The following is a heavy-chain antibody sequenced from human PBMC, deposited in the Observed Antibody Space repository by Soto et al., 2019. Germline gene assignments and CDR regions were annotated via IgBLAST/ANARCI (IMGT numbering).Heavy chain of an antibody. Sequence: QVQLVQSGAEVKKPGASVKVSCKASGYTFTSYDINWVRQATGQGLEWMGWMNPNSGNTGYAQKFQGRVTMTRNTSRRTAYMQRSSLRSDDTAVYYCARSTNDYGDRHWGQGTLVTVSS. J-gene: IGHJ4*02. CDR1: GYTFTSYD. V-gene: IGHV1-8*01. CDR3: ARSTNDYGDRH. D-gene: IGHD4-17*01. CDR2: MNPNSGNT.